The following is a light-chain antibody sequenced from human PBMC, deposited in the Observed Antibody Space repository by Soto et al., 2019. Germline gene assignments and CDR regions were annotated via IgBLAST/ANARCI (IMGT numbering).Light chain of an antibody. Sequence: SVLTQSPGTLSLSPGEGATLSCRTSQSISSTYLAWYQQRPGQAPRLLIYAASSRATGIPDRFSGSGSGTDFTLTISRLXPEDFAVYYCQQYFGSLYTFGQGTKLEIK. CDR1: QSISSTY. V-gene: IGKV3-20*01. CDR3: QQYFGSLYT. J-gene: IGKJ2*01. CDR2: AAS.